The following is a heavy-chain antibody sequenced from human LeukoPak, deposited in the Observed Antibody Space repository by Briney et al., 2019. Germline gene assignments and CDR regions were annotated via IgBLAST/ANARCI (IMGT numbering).Heavy chain of an antibody. V-gene: IGHV3-73*01. D-gene: IGHD6-6*01. J-gene: IGHJ4*02. CDR1: GFTFSGSD. Sequence: GESLRLSCAASGFTFSGSDIHWVRRASGKGREGVGRIRSKANNYATAYVESVKGRFTVSRDDSENRAYLQMNSLKTEDTALYYCTRRGEYSSSSIDYWGQGTLVTVSS. CDR2: IRSKANNYAT. CDR3: TRRGEYSSSSIDY.